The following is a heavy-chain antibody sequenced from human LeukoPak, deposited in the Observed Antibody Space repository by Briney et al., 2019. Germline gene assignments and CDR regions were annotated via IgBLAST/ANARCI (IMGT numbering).Heavy chain of an antibody. CDR1: GFTFSSYW. J-gene: IGHJ2*01. CDR2: IKQDGSEK. CDR3: ARVGSGWYEWYLDL. V-gene: IGHV3-7*01. Sequence: GGSLRLSCAASGFTFSSYWMSWVRQAPGKGLEGVANIKQDGSEKYYVDSVKGRFTISRDNAKNSLYLQMNSLRAEDTAVYYCARVGSGWYEWYLDLWGRGTLVTVSS. D-gene: IGHD6-19*01.